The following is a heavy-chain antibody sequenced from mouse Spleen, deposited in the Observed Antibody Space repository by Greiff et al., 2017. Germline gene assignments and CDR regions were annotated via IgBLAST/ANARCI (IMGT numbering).Heavy chain of an antibody. V-gene: IGHV5-16*01. CDR2: INYDGSST. CDR1: GFTFSDYY. J-gene: IGHJ1*03. CDR3: ARVYYGNFFYWYFDV. D-gene: IGHD2-1*01. Sequence: DVKLVESEGGLVQPGSSMKLSCTASGFTFSDYYMAWVRQVPEKGLEWVANINYDGSSTYYLDSLKSRFIISRDNAKNILYLQMSSLKSEDTATYYCARVYYGNFFYWYFDVWGTGTTVTVSS.